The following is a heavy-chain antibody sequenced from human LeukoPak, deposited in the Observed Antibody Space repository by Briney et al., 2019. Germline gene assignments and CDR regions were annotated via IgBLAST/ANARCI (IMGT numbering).Heavy chain of an antibody. J-gene: IGHJ5*02. CDR3: ATQTVAGTRWFDP. V-gene: IGHV4-34*01. CDR1: GGSLSGYY. D-gene: IGHD6-19*01. Sequence: SETLSLTCAVYGGSLSGYYWSWIRQPPGKGLEWIGEINHSGSTNYNPSLKSRVTISVDTSKNQFSLKLSSVTAADTAVYYCATQTVAGTRWFDPWGQGTLVTVSS. CDR2: INHSGST.